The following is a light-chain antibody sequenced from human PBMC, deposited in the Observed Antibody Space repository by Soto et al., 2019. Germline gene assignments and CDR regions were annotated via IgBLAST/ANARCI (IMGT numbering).Light chain of an antibody. J-gene: IGKJ1*01. V-gene: IGKV1-5*03. CDR2: KAS. CDR3: QQYHIYSGT. CDR1: QSISSW. Sequence: IHMTHSPSTLSASVLYRVTITCLASQSISSWLSWYQQKPGKAPKLLIYKASSLESGVPSRFSGSGSGTEFTLTINSLQPDDFATYYCQQYHIYSGTFGQGTKVDIK.